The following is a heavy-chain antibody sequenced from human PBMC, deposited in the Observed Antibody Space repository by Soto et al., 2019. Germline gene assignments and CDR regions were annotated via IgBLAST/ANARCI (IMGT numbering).Heavy chain of an antibody. D-gene: IGHD5-18*01. CDR2: IYYSGST. CDR1: GGSISSGGYY. J-gene: IGHJ6*02. V-gene: IGHV4-31*03. CDR3: ASSGIQLWDYYGMDV. Sequence: SETLSLTCTVSGGSISSGGYYWSWIRQHPGKGLEWIGYIYYSGSTYYNPSLKSRVTISVDTSKNQFSLKLSSVTAADTAVYYCASSGIQLWDYYGMDVWGQGTTVTVSS.